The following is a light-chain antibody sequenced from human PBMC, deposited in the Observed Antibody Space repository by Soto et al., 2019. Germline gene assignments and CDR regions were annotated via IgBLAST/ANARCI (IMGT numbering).Light chain of an antibody. CDR2: EVN. V-gene: IGLV2-14*01. CDR1: SSDVGGSNY. J-gene: IGLJ1*01. Sequence: QSALIQPASVSESPGQSITISCTGTSSDVGGSNYVSWYQHHPHRAPKLLIYEVNYRPSGVSNRFSGSKSGNTASLTISGLQAEDEADYYCSSYTSSNTLEVFGVGTKLTVL. CDR3: SSYTSSNTLEV.